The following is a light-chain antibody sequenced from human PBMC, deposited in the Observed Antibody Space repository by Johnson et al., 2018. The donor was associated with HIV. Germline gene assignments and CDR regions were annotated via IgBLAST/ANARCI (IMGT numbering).Light chain of an antibody. V-gene: IGLV1-51*01. J-gene: IGLJ1*01. CDR3: GPWDTSPSACV. CDR1: SSNIGNNY. CDR2: DNN. Sequence: QSALTQPPSVSAAPGQTVTISCSGSSSNIGNNYVSWYQQLPGTAPKLLIYDNNKRPSGIPDRFSGSKSGTSATLGITGLQTGDEADYYCGPWDTSPSACVCGPGTKVSVL.